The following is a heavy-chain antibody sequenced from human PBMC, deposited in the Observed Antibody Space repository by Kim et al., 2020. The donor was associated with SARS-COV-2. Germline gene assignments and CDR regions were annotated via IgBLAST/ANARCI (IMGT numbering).Heavy chain of an antibody. CDR3: ARDMLITGADDK. CDR2: IRHDASII. J-gene: IGHJ4*02. V-gene: IGHV3-48*02. Sequence: LSLTCAASGFPFSAHPMTWVRQAPGKGLEWVSYIRHDASIIYYANSVKGRFTISRDNARNSLYLQMNSLREEDTAVYYCARDMLITGADDKWGQGTLVTVSS. D-gene: IGHD3-16*01. CDR1: GFPFSAHP.